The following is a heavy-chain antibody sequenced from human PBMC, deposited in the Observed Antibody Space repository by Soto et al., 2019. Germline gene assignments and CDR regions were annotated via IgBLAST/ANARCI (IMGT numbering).Heavy chain of an antibody. CDR1: GFTVTSNG. J-gene: IGHJ4*02. V-gene: IGHV3-23*01. Sequence: EVKLLESGGGLVQPGGSLRLSCGVSGFTVTSNGVSWVRQAPGKGLEWVSAISPNGQGIWYADSVKGRFTISRDISRNTAFLQMDSLRAEDTAVYYCAKDRRSGYYYYFDYWGQGTLVTVSS. CDR2: ISPNGQGI. CDR3: AKDRRSGYYYYFDY. D-gene: IGHD3-22*01.